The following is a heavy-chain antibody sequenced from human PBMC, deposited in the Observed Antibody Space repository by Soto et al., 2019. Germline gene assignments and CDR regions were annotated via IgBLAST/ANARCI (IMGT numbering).Heavy chain of an antibody. CDR1: GGSVSSGSYY. Sequence: SETLSLTCTVSGGSVSSGSYYWSWIRQPPGKGLEWIGYIYYSGSTNYNPSLKSRVTISVDTSKNQFSLKLSSVTAADTAVYYCARDSGIFPNWFDPWGQGTLVTVSS. J-gene: IGHJ5*02. D-gene: IGHD3-3*01. V-gene: IGHV4-61*01. CDR3: ARDSGIFPNWFDP. CDR2: IYYSGST.